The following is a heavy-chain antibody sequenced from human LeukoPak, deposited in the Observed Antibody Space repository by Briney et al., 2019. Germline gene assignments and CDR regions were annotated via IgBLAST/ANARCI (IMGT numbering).Heavy chain of an antibody. J-gene: IGHJ4*02. Sequence: ASVKVSCKASGYTFTGYYMHWVRQAPGQGLEWMGWINPNSGVTHYAQKLQGRVTMTTDTSTSTAYMELRSLRSDDTAVYYCARGPLKYYYDSSGYLVYWGQGTLVTVSS. CDR3: ARGPLKYYYDSSGYLVY. CDR1: GYTFTGYY. D-gene: IGHD3-22*01. CDR2: INPNSGVT. V-gene: IGHV1-2*02.